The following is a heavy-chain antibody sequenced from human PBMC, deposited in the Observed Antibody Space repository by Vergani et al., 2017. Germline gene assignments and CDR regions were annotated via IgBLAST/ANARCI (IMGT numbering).Heavy chain of an antibody. D-gene: IGHD3-3*01. Sequence: EVQLLESGGGLVQPGGSLRLSCAASGFTFSSYAMSWVRQAPGKGLEWVAAISGSGGSTYYADSVKGRFTISRDNSKNTLYLQMNSLRADDPAVYYCAKSNYDFWRCRHYGMDVWGQGTTVTVSS. CDR2: ISGSGGST. J-gene: IGHJ6*02. CDR1: GFTFSSYA. V-gene: IGHV3-23*01. CDR3: AKSNYDFWRCRHYGMDV.